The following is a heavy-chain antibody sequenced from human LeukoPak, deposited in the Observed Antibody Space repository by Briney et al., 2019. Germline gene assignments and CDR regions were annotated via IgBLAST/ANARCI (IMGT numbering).Heavy chain of an antibody. D-gene: IGHD3-22*01. CDR1: GGSISSYY. J-gene: IGHJ4*02. Sequence: PSETLSLTCTVSGGSISSYYWSWIRQPPGRGLEWIGYIYYSGSTNYNPSLKSRVTISVDTSKNQFSLKLSSVTAADTAVYYCARHADYYDSSAFDYWGQGTLVTVSS. CDR2: IYYSGST. CDR3: ARHADYYDSSAFDY. V-gene: IGHV4-59*01.